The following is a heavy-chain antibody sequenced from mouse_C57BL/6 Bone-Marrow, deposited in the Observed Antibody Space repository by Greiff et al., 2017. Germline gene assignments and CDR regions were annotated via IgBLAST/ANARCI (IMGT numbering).Heavy chain of an antibody. D-gene: IGHD4-1*01. Sequence: EVQLQQSGPVLVKPGASVKMSCKASGYTFTDYYMNWVKQSHGKSLEWIGVINPYNGGTSYNQKFKGKATLTVDKSSSTAYMELNSLTSEDSAVYYCARRNLGWFAYGGQGTLVTVSA. CDR1: GYTFTDYY. V-gene: IGHV1-19*01. CDR2: INPYNGGT. CDR3: ARRNLGWFAY. J-gene: IGHJ3*01.